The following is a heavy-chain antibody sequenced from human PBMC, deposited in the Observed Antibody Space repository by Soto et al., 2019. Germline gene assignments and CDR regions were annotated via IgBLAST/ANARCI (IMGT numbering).Heavy chain of an antibody. CDR1: GFTFSSYA. Sequence: TGGSLRLSCAASGFTFSSYAMSWVRQAPGKGLEWVSAISGSGGSTYYADSVKGRFTISRDNSKNTLYLQMNSLRAEDTAVYYCAKSDSTIDAVRGVIKKGFDYWGQGTLVTVSS. J-gene: IGHJ4*02. V-gene: IGHV3-23*01. CDR3: AKSDSTIDAVRGVIKKGFDY. CDR2: ISGSGGST. D-gene: IGHD3-10*01.